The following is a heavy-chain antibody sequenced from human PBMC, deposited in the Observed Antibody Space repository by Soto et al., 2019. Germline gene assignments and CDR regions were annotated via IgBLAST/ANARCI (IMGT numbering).Heavy chain of an antibody. D-gene: IGHD2-2*01. CDR2: ISGSSSTI. CDR3: ARAGEYCSSTTCYPDY. J-gene: IGHJ4*02. Sequence: EVQLVESGGGLVQPGGSLRLSCAASGFTFSTYSMNWVRQAPGKGLEWVSYISGSSSTIYYADSVRGRFTISRDNAKNSLYLQMNSLRDEDTAVYYCARAGEYCSSTTCYPDYWGQGTLVTVSS. V-gene: IGHV3-48*02. CDR1: GFTFSTYS.